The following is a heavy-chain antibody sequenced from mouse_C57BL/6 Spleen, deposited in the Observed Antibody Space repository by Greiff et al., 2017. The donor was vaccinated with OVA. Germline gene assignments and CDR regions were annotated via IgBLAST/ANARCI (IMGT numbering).Heavy chain of an antibody. CDR1: GFTFSNYW. V-gene: IGHV6-3*01. D-gene: IGHD2-4*01. CDR3: TREYDYDEMDY. Sequence: EVRLVESGGGLVQPGGSMKLSCVASGFTFSNYWMNWVRQSPEKGLEWVAQIRLKSDNYATHYAVSVKGRFTISRDDSKSSVYLQMNNLRAEDTVIYYCTREYDYDEMDYWGQGTSVTVSS. CDR2: IRLKSDNYAT. J-gene: IGHJ4*01.